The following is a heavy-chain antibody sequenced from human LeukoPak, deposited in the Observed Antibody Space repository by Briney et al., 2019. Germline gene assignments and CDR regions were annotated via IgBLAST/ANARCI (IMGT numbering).Heavy chain of an antibody. Sequence: SETLSLTCTVSGGSVSSGIYYWTWIRQPPGKGLEWIGYVHSSGSTNYNPSLKSRVTISVDTSKNQFSLKLKSVTAADTAVYYCARDHYGANDYWGQGTLVIVSS. D-gene: IGHD4-17*01. CDR1: GGSVSSGIYY. J-gene: IGHJ4*02. V-gene: IGHV4-61*01. CDR2: VHSSGST. CDR3: ARDHYGANDY.